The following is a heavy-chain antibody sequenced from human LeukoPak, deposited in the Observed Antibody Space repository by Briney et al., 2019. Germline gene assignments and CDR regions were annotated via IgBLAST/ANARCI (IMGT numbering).Heavy chain of an antibody. J-gene: IGHJ4*02. D-gene: IGHD5-18*01. CDR1: GFTFSNAW. CDR3: AKGYNYAYEY. V-gene: IGHV3-53*01. Sequence: GGSLRLSCAASGFTFSNAWMSWVRQAPGKGLEWVSLIYSGGSTYYAASVKGRFTISRDNSKNTLYLQMNSLRPEDTAVYYCAKGYNYAYEYWGQGTLVTVSS. CDR2: IYSGGST.